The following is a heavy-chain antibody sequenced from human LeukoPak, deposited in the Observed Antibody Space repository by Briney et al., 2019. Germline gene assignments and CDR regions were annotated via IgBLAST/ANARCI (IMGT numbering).Heavy chain of an antibody. J-gene: IGHJ4*02. D-gene: IGHD3-22*01. CDR1: GGTFSSYA. Sequence: SVKVSCKASGGTFSSYAISWVRQAPGQGLEWMGGIIPIFGTANYAQKFQGRVTITADESTSTAYMELSSLRSEDTAVYYCARDLNYYDSSGYYRVLDYWGQGTLVTVSS. CDR2: IIPIFGTA. V-gene: IGHV1-69*13. CDR3: ARDLNYYDSSGYYRVLDY.